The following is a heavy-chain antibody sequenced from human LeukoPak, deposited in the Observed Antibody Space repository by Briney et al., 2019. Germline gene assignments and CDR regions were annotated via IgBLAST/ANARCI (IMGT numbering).Heavy chain of an antibody. J-gene: IGHJ2*01. CDR2: IGTVADT. CDR1: GFTFSIYD. Sequence: GGSLRLSCAASGFTFSIYDMHWVRQATGKGLEWVSAIGTVADTYYPASVKGRFTISRENAKNSLYLQMNSLRDGDTAVYYCARETLDVGGDYGWYFDLWGRGTLVTVSS. V-gene: IGHV3-13*01. CDR3: ARETLDVGGDYGWYFDL. D-gene: IGHD4-17*01.